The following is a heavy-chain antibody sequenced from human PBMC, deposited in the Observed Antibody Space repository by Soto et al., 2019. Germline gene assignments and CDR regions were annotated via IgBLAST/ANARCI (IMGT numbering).Heavy chain of an antibody. CDR1: GYTFTGHH. V-gene: IGHV1-2*02. CDR2: IGPESGAT. J-gene: IGHJ4*02. Sequence: QVQLVQSGAEVKKPGASVKVSCKASGYTFTGHHIHWVRQAPEQGPEWMGEIGPESGATRYAQKFQGRVTMTMDTSVTTVYMELKNLSPDDTAVYYCGRGRSGQIVVFYWGQGTPVTVSS. CDR3: GRGRSGQIVVFY. D-gene: IGHD1-26*01.